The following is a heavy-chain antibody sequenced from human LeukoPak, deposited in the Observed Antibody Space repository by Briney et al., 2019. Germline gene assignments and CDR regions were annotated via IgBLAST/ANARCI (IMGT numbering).Heavy chain of an antibody. Sequence: PGGSLRLSCAASGFTFSSYSMNWVRQAPGKGLEWVANIKQDGSEKYYVDSVKGRFTISRDNAKNSLYLQMNCLRAEDTAVYYCARDRGIAVAGTFWDYWGQGTLVTVSS. J-gene: IGHJ4*02. D-gene: IGHD6-19*01. V-gene: IGHV3-7*04. CDR3: ARDRGIAVAGTFWDY. CDR1: GFTFSSYS. CDR2: IKQDGSEK.